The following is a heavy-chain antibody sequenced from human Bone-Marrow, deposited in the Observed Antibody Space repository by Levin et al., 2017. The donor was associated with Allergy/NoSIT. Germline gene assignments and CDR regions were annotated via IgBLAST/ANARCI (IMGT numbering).Heavy chain of an antibody. CDR2: ITWNSGSI. Sequence: QTGGSLRLSCAASGFTLDDYAMHWVRQAPGKGLEWVAGITWNSGSIGYADSVKGRFTISRDNAKNSLYLQMNSLRAEDTALYYCAKYHIGNTETYFDLWGRGTLVTVSS. CDR1: GFTLDDYA. J-gene: IGHJ2*01. D-gene: IGHD4-23*01. CDR3: AKYHIGNTETYFDL. V-gene: IGHV3-9*01.